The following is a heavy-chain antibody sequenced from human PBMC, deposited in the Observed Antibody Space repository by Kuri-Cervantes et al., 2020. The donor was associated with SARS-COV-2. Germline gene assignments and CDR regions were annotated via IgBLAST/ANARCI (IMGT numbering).Heavy chain of an antibody. D-gene: IGHD3-16*01. Sequence: GGSLRLSCAASGFTFSSYGMHWVRQAPGKGLEWVAFIRYDGSNKYYADSVKGRFTISRDNSKNTLYLQMNSLRAEDTAVYYCAKDGRMITFGDAFDIWGQGTMVTVSS. CDR3: AKDGRMITFGDAFDI. CDR1: GFTFSSYG. V-gene: IGHV3-30*02. CDR2: IRYDGSNK. J-gene: IGHJ3*02.